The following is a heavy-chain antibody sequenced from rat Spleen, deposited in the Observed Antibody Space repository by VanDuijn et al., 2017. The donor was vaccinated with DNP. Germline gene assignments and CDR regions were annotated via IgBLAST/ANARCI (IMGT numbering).Heavy chain of an antibody. CDR3: ARLSRFNYGSYGYFDY. CDR1: GFTFSNYY. J-gene: IGHJ2*01. D-gene: IGHD1-3*01. Sequence: EVQLVESGGGLVQPGRSMKLSCAASGFTFSNYYMACVRQAPTKGLEWVASISTGGGNTYYRDSVKGRFTISRDNAKSTLYLQMDSLRSEETATYYCARLSRFNYGSYGYFDYWGQGVMVTVSS. V-gene: IGHV5S11*01. CDR2: ISTGGGNT.